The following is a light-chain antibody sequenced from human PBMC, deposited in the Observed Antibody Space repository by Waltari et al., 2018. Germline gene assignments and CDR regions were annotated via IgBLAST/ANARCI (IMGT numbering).Light chain of an antibody. Sequence: EIVLTQSPGTLSLSPGERATLSCRASQTVRTTYLAWYQQKPGQAPTLLSYGASSRATGIPDRFSGSGSGTDFSLTISSLEPEDFAVYYCQQYDISPLTFGGGTKVEI. CDR1: QTVRTTY. J-gene: IGKJ4*01. CDR3: QQYDISPLT. V-gene: IGKV3-20*01. CDR2: GAS.